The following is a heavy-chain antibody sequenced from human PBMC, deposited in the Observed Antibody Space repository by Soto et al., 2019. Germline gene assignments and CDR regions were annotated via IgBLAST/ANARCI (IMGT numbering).Heavy chain of an antibody. Sequence: QINLIESGPTLVKPTQTLTLTCTFSGFSLSTSGAAVGWVRQPPGRALEWLALIYWDGDKRYNASLGNRLTITKDTSMNQVVRTFTNVDPADTATYYCAHRATMTIFGLIIDNGIWFDPWGQGTRVIVSS. J-gene: IGHJ5*02. CDR1: GFSLSTSGAA. V-gene: IGHV2-5*02. D-gene: IGHD3-3*01. CDR3: AHRATMTIFGLIIDNGIWFDP. CDR2: IYWDGDK.